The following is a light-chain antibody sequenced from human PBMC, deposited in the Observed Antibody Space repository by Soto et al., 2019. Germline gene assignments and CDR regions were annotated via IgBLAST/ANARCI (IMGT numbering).Light chain of an antibody. J-gene: IGLJ3*02. CDR3: QVWDSSSDDWV. CDR1: NLGSKD. V-gene: IGLV3-21*02. Sequence: SYELTQPPSLSVAPGQTARITCGGNNLGSKDVHWYQQKPRQAPVLVVYDDSDRPSGIPERFSGSNSGNTATLTISRVEAGDEADYYCQVWDSSSDDWVFGGGTKLTVL. CDR2: DDS.